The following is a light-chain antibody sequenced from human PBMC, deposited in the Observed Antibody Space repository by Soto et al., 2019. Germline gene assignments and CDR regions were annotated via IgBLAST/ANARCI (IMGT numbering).Light chain of an antibody. CDR1: QGIARY. J-gene: IGKJ4*01. CDR2: ATS. Sequence: DVQMTQSPSSLSAFVGDRVTITCRASQGIARYLAWFQQKPGKVPKLLIYATSTLQSGVPSRFSGSVSGTDFTLTINSLQPEDVGTYYCQKYNSAPLTFSGGTKVQIK. V-gene: IGKV1-27*01. CDR3: QKYNSAPLT.